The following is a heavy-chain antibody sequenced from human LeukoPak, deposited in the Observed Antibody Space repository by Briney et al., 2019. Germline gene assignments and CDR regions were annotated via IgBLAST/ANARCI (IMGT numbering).Heavy chain of an antibody. V-gene: IGHV1-2*02. CDR3: ARGPEMRSGYNRKFDF. CDR1: GYTFTDYY. CDR2: INPNNGDT. Sequence: ASVKVSCKASGYTFTDYYMHWVRQAPGQGLAWMGWINPNNGDTSYVQKFQGRATMTRDTSISTAYMELSSLTSDDTAFYFCARGPEMRSGYNRKFDFWGQGTLVTVSS. D-gene: IGHD5-24*01. J-gene: IGHJ4*02.